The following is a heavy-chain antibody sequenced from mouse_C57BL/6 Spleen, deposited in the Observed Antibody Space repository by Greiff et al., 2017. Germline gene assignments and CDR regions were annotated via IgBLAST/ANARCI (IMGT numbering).Heavy chain of an antibody. Sequence: QVQLQQPGAELVMPGASVKLSCKASGYTFTSYWMHWVKQRPGQGLEWIGEIDPSDSYTNYNQKFKGKSTLTVDKSSSTAYMQLSSLTSEDSAVYYCARAGEYSNYGFLYFDYWGQGTTLTVSS. CDR2: IDPSDSYT. J-gene: IGHJ2*01. V-gene: IGHV1-69*01. D-gene: IGHD2-5*01. CDR3: ARAGEYSNYGFLYFDY. CDR1: GYTFTSYW.